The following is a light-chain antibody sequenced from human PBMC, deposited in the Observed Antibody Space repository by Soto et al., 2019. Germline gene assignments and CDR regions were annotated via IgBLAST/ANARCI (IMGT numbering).Light chain of an antibody. CDR2: DAS. CDR1: QSVSSN. CDR3: QQYGSSPYT. Sequence: ETVMTQSPVTLSVSPGERATLSCRASQSVSSNLAWYQQKPGQAPRLLIYDASTGATGIPARFSGSGSGTEFTLTISSLQSEDFAVYYCQQYGSSPYTFGQGTKLEIK. J-gene: IGKJ2*01. V-gene: IGKV3-15*01.